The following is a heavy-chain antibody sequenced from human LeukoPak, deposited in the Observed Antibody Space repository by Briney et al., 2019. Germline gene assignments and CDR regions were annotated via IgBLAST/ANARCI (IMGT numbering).Heavy chain of an antibody. V-gene: IGHV3-23*01. CDR1: GFTFSSYA. CDR3: AKAMTSSTYYFDS. CDR2: ISGSGGST. Sequence: GGSLRLSCAASGFTFSSYAMSWVRQAPGKGLEWVSAISGSGGSTYYADSVKGRFTISRGNSKNTLFLQMNGLRAEDTAIYYCAKAMTSSTYYFDSWGQGTLVTVSS. J-gene: IGHJ4*02. D-gene: IGHD3-9*01.